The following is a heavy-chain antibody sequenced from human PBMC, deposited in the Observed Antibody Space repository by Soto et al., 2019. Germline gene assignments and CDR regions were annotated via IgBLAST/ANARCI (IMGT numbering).Heavy chain of an antibody. CDR3: ARGGTPIDY. CDR1: GYTFTNFG. V-gene: IGHV1-18*01. D-gene: IGHD3-16*01. CDR2: ISAYNGNS. J-gene: IGHJ4*02. Sequence: QVQLVQSGAEVKKPGASVKVSCKASGYTFTNFGISWVRQAPGQGLEWMGWISAYNGNSNYAQKFQGGVTMTTDTSTSTAYMEVRSLRFDVTAVYYSARGGTPIDYWGQGTLVTVSS.